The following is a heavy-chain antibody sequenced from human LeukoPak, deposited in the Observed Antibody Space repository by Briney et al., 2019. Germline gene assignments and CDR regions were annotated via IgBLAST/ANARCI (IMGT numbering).Heavy chain of an antibody. CDR1: GFTFSSYE. CDR2: ISSSGSTI. J-gene: IGHJ4*02. V-gene: IGHV3-48*03. CDR3: ARAAALWRYFDWLPDY. D-gene: IGHD3-9*01. Sequence: GGSLRLSCAASGFTFSSYEMNWVRQAPGKGLEWVSYISSSGSTIYYADSVKGRFTISRDNAKNSLYLQMNSLRAEDTAVYYCARAAALWRYFDWLPDYWGQGTLVTVSS.